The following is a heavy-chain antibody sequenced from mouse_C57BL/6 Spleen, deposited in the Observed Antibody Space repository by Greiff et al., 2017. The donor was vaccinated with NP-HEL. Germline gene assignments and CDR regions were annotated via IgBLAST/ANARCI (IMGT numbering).Heavy chain of an antibody. CDR1: GYTFTSYW. V-gene: IGHV1-61*01. Sequence: QVQLQQSGAELVRPGSSVKLSCKASGYTFTSYWMDWVKQRPGQGLEWIGNIYPSDSETHYNQKFKDKATLTVDKSSSTAYMQLSSLTSEDSAVYYCARSAVYYAMDYWGQGTSVTVSS. CDR3: ARSAVYYAMDY. CDR2: IYPSDSET. J-gene: IGHJ4*01.